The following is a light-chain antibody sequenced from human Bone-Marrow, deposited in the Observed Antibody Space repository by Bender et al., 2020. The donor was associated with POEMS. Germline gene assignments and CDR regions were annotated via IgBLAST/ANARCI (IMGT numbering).Light chain of an antibody. V-gene: IGLV2-14*01. CDR1: RTDVGGFNY. Sequence: QSALTQPASVSGSPGQSITISCTGTRTDVGGFNYVSWYQQHPGKAPKLMIYEVSKRPSGVSRRFSASKSGNTASLSISGLQAEDEADYYCTSYTSTTPCVFGTGTKVTVL. CDR2: EVS. J-gene: IGLJ1*01. CDR3: TSYTSTTPCV.